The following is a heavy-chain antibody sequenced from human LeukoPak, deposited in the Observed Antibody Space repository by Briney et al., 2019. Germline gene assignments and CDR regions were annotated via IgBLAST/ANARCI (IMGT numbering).Heavy chain of an antibody. Sequence: GASVKVSCKASGYTFTSYDINWVRQATGQGLEWMGWMNPNSGNTGYAQKFQGRVTMTRNTSISTAYMELSSPRSEDTAVYYCARGIRRWELLRFVFWFDPWGQGTLVTVSS. CDR2: MNPNSGNT. CDR1: GYTFTSYD. J-gene: IGHJ5*02. V-gene: IGHV1-8*01. CDR3: ARGIRRWELLRFVFWFDP. D-gene: IGHD1-26*01.